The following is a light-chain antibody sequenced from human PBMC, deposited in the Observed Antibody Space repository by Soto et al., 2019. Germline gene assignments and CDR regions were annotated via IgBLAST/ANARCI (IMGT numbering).Light chain of an antibody. V-gene: IGKV3-20*01. CDR3: QQYVSSVT. CDR2: GAS. J-gene: IGKJ1*01. CDR1: QSVDSSF. Sequence: EIVLTQSPGSLSLSPGERGTLSCRASQSVDSSFFAWYQQKPDQAPRLLIYGASNRATDIPDRFSGSGSGTDFTLTISRLEPEDFAVYYCQQYVSSVTFGQGTKVEIK.